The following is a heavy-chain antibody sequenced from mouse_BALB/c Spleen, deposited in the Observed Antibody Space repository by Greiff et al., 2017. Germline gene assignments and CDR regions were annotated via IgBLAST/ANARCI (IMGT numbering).Heavy chain of an antibody. V-gene: IGHV5-6-5*01. D-gene: IGHD1-1*01. CDR3: ARAGLRWYFDV. CDR1: GFTFSSYA. CDR2: ISSGGST. J-gene: IGHJ1*01. Sequence: EVKLVESGGGLVKPGGSLKLSCAASGFTFSSYAMSWVRQTPEKRLEWVASISSGGSTYYPDSVKGRFTISRDNARNILYLQMSSLRSEDTAMYYCARAGLRWYFDVWAQGPRSPSPQ.